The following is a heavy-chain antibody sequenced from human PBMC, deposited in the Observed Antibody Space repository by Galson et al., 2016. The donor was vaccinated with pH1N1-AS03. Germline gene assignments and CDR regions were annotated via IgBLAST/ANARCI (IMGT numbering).Heavy chain of an antibody. J-gene: IGHJ1*01. CDR2: IDPSGGST. CDR3: ARDVGIATIWVVYFQY. V-gene: IGHV1-46*01. D-gene: IGHD5-24*01. CDR1: GYTFSTYS. Sequence: SVKVSCKASGYTFSTYSLHWVRQAPGQGLEWMGKIDPSGGSTTYAQKFQARVTMTRDTSTSTVYMDLSSLKFEDTAVYYCARDVGIATIWVVYFQYWGQGTQVIVSP.